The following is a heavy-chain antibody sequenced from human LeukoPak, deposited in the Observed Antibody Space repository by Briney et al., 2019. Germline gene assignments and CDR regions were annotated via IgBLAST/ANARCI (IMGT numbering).Heavy chain of an antibody. J-gene: IGHJ5*02. CDR3: AIFGEQLVGNWFDP. D-gene: IGHD6-6*01. Sequence: SETLSLTCTVSGYSISSGYYWGWIRQPPGKGLEWIGSIYHSGSTNYNPSLKSRVTISVDTSKNQFSLKLSSVTAADTAVYYCAIFGEQLVGNWFDPWGQGTLVTVSS. V-gene: IGHV4-38-2*02. CDR1: GYSISSGYY. CDR2: IYHSGST.